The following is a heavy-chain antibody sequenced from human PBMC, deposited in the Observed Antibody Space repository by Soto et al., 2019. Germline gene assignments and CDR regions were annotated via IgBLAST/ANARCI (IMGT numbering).Heavy chain of an antibody. CDR3: ARTMSGSGYGMDV. CDR1: GGSISSRSYY. D-gene: IGHD6-19*01. V-gene: IGHV4-39*01. CDR2: IYYSGNT. Sequence: SETLSLTCTVSGGSISSRSYYWGWIRQPPGKGLDWIGIIYYSGNTYYNPSLKSRVTISVDTSKNQFSLKLTSVTAADTAVYYCARTMSGSGYGMDVWGQGTTVTVSS. J-gene: IGHJ6*02.